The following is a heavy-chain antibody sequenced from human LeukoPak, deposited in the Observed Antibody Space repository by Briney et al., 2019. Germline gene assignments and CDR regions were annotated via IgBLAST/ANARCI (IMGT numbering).Heavy chain of an antibody. D-gene: IGHD2-2*01. Sequence: SETLSLTCTVSGGSISSYYWSWIRQPPGKGLEWIRYIYYSGSTNYNPSLKSRVTISVDTSKNQFSLKLSSVTAADTAVYYCARYCSSTSQYYFDYWGQGTLVTVSS. CDR1: GGSISSYY. V-gene: IGHV4-59*01. CDR3: ARYCSSTSQYYFDY. J-gene: IGHJ4*02. CDR2: IYYSGST.